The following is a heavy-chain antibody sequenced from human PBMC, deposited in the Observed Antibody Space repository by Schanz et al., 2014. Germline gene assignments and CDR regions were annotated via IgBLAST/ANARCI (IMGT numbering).Heavy chain of an antibody. CDR3: ARDQSPYPNSSDVRYFDY. Sequence: QVHLVQSGAEVKKPGSSVKVSCKASGYTFISYGIKWVRQAPGQGLEWMGWISAYNGHTDYAQKLQGRVTLTTDTATSTAYMELRNLRSDDTAVYYCARDQSPYPNSSDVRYFDYWGQGSLVTVSS. D-gene: IGHD6-6*01. CDR2: ISAYNGHT. CDR1: GYTFISYG. V-gene: IGHV1-18*01. J-gene: IGHJ4*02.